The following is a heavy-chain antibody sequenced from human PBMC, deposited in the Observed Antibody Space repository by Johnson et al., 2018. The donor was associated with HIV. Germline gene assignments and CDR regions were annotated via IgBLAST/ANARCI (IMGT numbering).Heavy chain of an antibody. V-gene: IGHV3-23*04. CDR1: GFPFSSYA. J-gene: IGHJ3*02. Sequence: VQLVESGGGLVHPGGSLRLSCAASGFPFSSYAMSWVRRAPGKGLEWAQAIRGSGGTPDSADSVKGRFTISRDNSKNTLYLQMNSLKTEDTAVYYCTQRLGIWGQGTMVTVSS. CDR3: TQRLGI. D-gene: IGHD3-22*01. CDR2: IRGSGGTP.